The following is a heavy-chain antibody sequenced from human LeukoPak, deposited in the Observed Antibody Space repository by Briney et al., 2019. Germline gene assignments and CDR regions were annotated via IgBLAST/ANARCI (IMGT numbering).Heavy chain of an antibody. D-gene: IGHD3-10*01. CDR3: ATGLVRGVIGF. J-gene: IGHJ4*02. CDR2: IYLSDSET. Sequence: GESLKISCKGSGYSFTSYWIGWVRQMPGKGLEWMGIIYLSDSETRYSPSFQGQVTISADKSISTAYLQWSSLKASDTAIYYCATGLVRGVIGFWGQGTLVTVSS. V-gene: IGHV5-51*01. CDR1: GYSFTSYW.